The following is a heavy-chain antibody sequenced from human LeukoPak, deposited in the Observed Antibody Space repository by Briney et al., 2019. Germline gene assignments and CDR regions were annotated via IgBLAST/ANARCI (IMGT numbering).Heavy chain of an antibody. Sequence: SQTLSLTCAVSGGSISSGGYSWSWIRQPPGKGLEWIGYIYHSGSTNYNPSLKSRVTISVDTSKNQFSLKLSSVTAADTAVYYCARDGGYSYPNWFDPWGQGTLVTVSS. D-gene: IGHD5-18*01. CDR3: ARDGGYSYPNWFDP. CDR2: IYHSGST. CDR1: GGSISSGGYS. V-gene: IGHV4-30-2*01. J-gene: IGHJ5*02.